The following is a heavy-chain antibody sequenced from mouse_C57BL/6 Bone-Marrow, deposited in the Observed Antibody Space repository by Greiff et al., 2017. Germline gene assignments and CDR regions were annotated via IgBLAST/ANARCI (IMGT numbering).Heavy chain of an antibody. V-gene: IGHV5-4*03. CDR1: GFTFSSYA. J-gene: IGHJ2*01. D-gene: IGHD1-1*01. CDR2: ISDGGSYT. CDR3: ARGRYNNVYFDY. Sequence: EVKLVESGGGLVKPGGSLKLSCAASGFTFSSYAMSWVRQTPEKRLEWVATISDGGSYTYYPDNVKGRFTISRDNAKNNLYLQMSHLKSEDTAMYYCARGRYNNVYFDYWGKGTTLTVSS.